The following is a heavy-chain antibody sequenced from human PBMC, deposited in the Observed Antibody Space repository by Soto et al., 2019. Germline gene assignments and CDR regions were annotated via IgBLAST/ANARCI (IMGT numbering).Heavy chain of an antibody. Sequence: QVQLVQSGAEVKKPGSSVKVSCKASGGTFSSYTISWVRQAPGPGLEWMGRIIPILGIANYAQKFQGRVTSTADKSTSTAYMELSSLSSAYTAVYYCAVQYYGSGSSFDSWGQGTLVTVSS. J-gene: IGHJ5*01. V-gene: IGHV1-69*02. CDR1: GGTFSSYT. D-gene: IGHD3-10*01. CDR3: AVQYYGSGSSFDS. CDR2: IIPILGIA.